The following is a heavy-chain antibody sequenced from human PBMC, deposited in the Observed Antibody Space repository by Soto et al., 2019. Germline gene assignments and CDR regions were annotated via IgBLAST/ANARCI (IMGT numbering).Heavy chain of an antibody. J-gene: IGHJ4*02. CDR3: VRAGDYGWGIYADY. V-gene: IGHV3-7*01. Sequence: EVHLVESGGGLVQPGGSLRLSCAASGLTFSRYWMNWVRQAPGKGLEWVAYIKPDGSQRYYVDSVKGRFTVSRDNVEKSLYLQMNSLRDEDTAVDYCVRAGDYGWGIYADYWGQGTLVTVSS. CDR2: IKPDGSQR. D-gene: IGHD3-16*01. CDR1: GLTFSRYW.